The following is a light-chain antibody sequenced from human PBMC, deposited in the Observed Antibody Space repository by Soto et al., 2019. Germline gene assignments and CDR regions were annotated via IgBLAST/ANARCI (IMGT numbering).Light chain of an antibody. J-gene: IGKJ1*01. Sequence: DIQMTQSPSSLSASVGDRVTIACRASQGISNYLAWYQQKPGKVPKLLIYAASTLQSGVPSRFRGSGSGTDFTLTISSPQPEDVATYYCQKYNSAPWTFGQGTKVEIK. CDR3: QKYNSAPWT. V-gene: IGKV1-27*01. CDR1: QGISNY. CDR2: AAS.